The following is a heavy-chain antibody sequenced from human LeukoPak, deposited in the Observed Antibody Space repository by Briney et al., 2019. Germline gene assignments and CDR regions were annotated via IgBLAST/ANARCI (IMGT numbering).Heavy chain of an antibody. J-gene: IGHJ6*04. CDR3: ARDGYSGYDLYYYYGMDV. CDR1: GFTFSSYA. V-gene: IGHV3-30*04. CDR2: ISYDGSNK. D-gene: IGHD5-12*01. Sequence: GRSLRLSCAASGFTFSSYAMHWVRPAPGKGLEWVAVISYDGSNKYYADSVKGRFTISRDNSKNTLYLQMNSLRAEDTAVYYCARDGYSGYDLYYYYGMDVWGKGTTVTVSS.